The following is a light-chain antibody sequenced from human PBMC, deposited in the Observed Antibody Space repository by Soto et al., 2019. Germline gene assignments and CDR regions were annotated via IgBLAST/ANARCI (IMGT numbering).Light chain of an antibody. V-gene: IGKV1-9*01. CDR2: EAY. CDR1: QGINSY. J-gene: IGKJ4*01. CDR3: AQITTYSLT. Sequence: IQLTQSPSSLSASVGDRVTITCRASQGINSYLAWYQQKPGNAPKLLIYEAYTLQSGVPSSFSGSGSGTDLTLTISSLQPEDFTNYFCAQITTYSLTFGGGTKVEIK.